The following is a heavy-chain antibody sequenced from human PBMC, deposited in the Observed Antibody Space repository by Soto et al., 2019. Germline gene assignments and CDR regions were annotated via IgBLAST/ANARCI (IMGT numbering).Heavy chain of an antibody. D-gene: IGHD2-2*02. CDR1: GGSISSSSYY. V-gene: IGHV4-39*02. Sequence: PSETLSLTCTVSGGSISSSSYYWVWIRHPPGKGLEWIGSIYYSGSTYYNPSLKSRVTISVDTSKNQFSLKLSSVTAADTAVYYCARDISYCSSTSCYMYYYYYGMDVWGQGTTVTVSS. J-gene: IGHJ6*02. CDR2: IYYSGST. CDR3: ARDISYCSSTSCYMYYYYYGMDV.